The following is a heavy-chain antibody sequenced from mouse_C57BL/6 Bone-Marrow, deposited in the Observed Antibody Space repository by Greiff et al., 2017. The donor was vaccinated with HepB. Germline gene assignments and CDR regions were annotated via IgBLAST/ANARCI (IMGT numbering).Heavy chain of an antibody. CDR3: ARVGAYYSNYLDY. D-gene: IGHD2-5*01. CDR2: IYPGGGYT. J-gene: IGHJ2*01. Sequence: QVQLQQSGAELVRPGTSVKMSCKASGYTFTNYWIGWAKQRPGHGLEWIGDIYPGGGYTNYNEKFKGKATLTADKSSSTAYMQFSSLTSEDSAIYYCARVGAYYSNYLDYWGQGTTLTGPS. CDR1: GYTFTNYW. V-gene: IGHV1-63*01.